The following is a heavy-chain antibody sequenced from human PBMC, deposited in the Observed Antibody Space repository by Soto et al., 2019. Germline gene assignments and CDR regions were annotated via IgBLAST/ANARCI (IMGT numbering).Heavy chain of an antibody. D-gene: IGHD3-3*01. Sequence: QVQLVQSGAEVKKPGSSVKVSCKASGGTFSSYAISWVRQAPGQGLEWMGGIIPIFGTANYAQKFQRRVTITADESTSTAYMELSSLRSEDTAVYYCAFDFWSGYYTPRKFDPWGQGTLVTVSS. V-gene: IGHV1-69*01. CDR3: AFDFWSGYYTPRKFDP. CDR2: IIPIFGTA. J-gene: IGHJ5*02. CDR1: GGTFSSYA.